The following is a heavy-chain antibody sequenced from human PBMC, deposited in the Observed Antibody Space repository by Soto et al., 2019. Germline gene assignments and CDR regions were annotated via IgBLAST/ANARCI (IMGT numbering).Heavy chain of an antibody. V-gene: IGHV3-23*01. CDR1: GFTFSSYA. D-gene: IGHD3-3*01. CDR2: ISGSGGST. CDR3: EKVRFLEWALDY. J-gene: IGHJ4*02. Sequence: PGGSLRLSCAASGFTFSSYAMSWVRQAPGKGLEWVSAISGSGGSTYYADSVKGRFTISRDNSKNTLYLQMNSLRAEDTAVYYCEKVRFLEWALDYWGQGTLVTVSS.